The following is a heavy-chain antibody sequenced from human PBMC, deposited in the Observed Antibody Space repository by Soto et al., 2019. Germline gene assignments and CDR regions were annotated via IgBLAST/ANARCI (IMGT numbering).Heavy chain of an antibody. CDR1: GYSISSVYY. D-gene: IGHD5-12*01. CDR2: IYHSGST. V-gene: IGHV4-38-2*01. J-gene: IGHJ4*02. Sequence: PSETLSLTCAVSGYSISSVYYWGWIRQPPGKGLEWIGSIYHSGSTYYNPSLKSRVTISVDTSKNQFSLKLSSVTAADTAVYYCARWLQFCFDYWGQGTLVTVSS. CDR3: ARWLQFCFDY.